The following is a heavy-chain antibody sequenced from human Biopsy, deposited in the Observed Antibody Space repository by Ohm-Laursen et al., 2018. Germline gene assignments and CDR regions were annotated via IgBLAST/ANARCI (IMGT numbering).Heavy chain of an antibody. CDR3: ARATNSTGWPYYYFYGIDV. CDR1: GGSISSDY. Sequence: SETLSLTCTVSGGSISSDYWSWIRQTPGKGLEWIGYIYYSGSTNYNPSLKSRVTISVDTSKNQFSLRLYSVTAADTAVYYCARATNSTGWPYYYFYGIDVWGQGTTVTVSS. J-gene: IGHJ6*02. V-gene: IGHV4-59*01. CDR2: IYYSGST. D-gene: IGHD2/OR15-2a*01.